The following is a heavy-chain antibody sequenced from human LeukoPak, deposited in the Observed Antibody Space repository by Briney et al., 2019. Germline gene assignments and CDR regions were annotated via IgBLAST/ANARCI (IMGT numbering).Heavy chain of an antibody. D-gene: IGHD3-10*01. V-gene: IGHV3-30-3*01. CDR2: ICVYGSDQ. CDR3: ARVGEAREGYRAFDY. J-gene: IGHJ4*02. Sequence: GTSLRLSCAASGFTFNSYTISWVRRAPGKGLEWVAFICVYGSDQYYTHSLKGRFTISTDKSKNTVYLEMESLRAEDTAVYYCARVGEAREGYRAFDYWGQGTPVTVAS. CDR1: GFTFNSYT.